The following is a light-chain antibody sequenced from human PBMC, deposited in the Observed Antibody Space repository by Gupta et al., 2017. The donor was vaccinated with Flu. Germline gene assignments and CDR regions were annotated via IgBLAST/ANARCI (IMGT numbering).Light chain of an antibody. CDR3: QQRSNWPRS. CDR2: DAS. CDR1: QSVSSY. V-gene: IGKV3-11*01. Sequence: EIVLTQSPATLSLSPGERATLSCRASQSVSSYLAWYQQKPGQAPRLFIYDASNRATGIPARFSGSGSGTDFTLTISSLEPEDFAVYYCQQRSNWPRSFGQGTKLEIK. J-gene: IGKJ2*03.